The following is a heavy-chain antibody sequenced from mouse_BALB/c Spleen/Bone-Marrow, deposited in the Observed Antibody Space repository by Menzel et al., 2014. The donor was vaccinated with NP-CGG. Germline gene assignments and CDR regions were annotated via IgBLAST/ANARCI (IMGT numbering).Heavy chain of an antibody. J-gene: IGHJ2*01. V-gene: IGHV1-80*01. Sequence: VQLQQSGAELVRPGSSVKISCKASGYAFSSYWMNWVKQRPGQGLEWIGQIYPGDGDTNYSGKSKGKATLTADESSSTAYMQLSSLTSEDSAVYFRAFGNYDFDHWGQGTTLTVSS. CDR1: GYAFSSYW. CDR3: AFGNYDFDH. CDR2: IYPGDGDT. D-gene: IGHD2-1*01.